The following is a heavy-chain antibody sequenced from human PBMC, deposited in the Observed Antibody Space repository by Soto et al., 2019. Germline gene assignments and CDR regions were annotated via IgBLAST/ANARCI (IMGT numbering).Heavy chain of an antibody. CDR3: ARDKITGLFDY. CDR2: INHSGST. D-gene: IGHD2-8*02. CDR1: GGSFSGYY. V-gene: IGHV4-34*01. Sequence: SETLSLTCAVYGGSFSGYYWPWIRQPPGTGLECIGEINHSGSTNYNPSLKSRVTISVDTSKNQFSLKLTSVTAADTAVYYCARDKITGLFDYWGQGTLVTVS. J-gene: IGHJ4*02.